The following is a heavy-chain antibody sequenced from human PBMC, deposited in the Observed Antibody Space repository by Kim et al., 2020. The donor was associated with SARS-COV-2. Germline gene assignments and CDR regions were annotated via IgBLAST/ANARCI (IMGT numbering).Heavy chain of an antibody. Sequence: NPTIGGTNYAQKFRGRVTMTRETSISTAYMELSRLRSDDTAVYYCARAWDYWGQGTLVTVSS. V-gene: IGHV1-2*02. J-gene: IGHJ4*02. CDR2: NPTIGGT. CDR3: ARAWDY.